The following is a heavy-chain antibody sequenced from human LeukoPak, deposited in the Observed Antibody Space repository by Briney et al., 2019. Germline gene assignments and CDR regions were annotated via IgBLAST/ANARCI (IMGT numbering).Heavy chain of an antibody. CDR2: INHSGTT. CDR1: GGSLSGYY. Sequence: SETLSLTCGIYGGSLSGYYWSWIRQPPGKGLEWIGEINHSGTTNNSPSLKSRVTISVDTSKNQFSLKLTSVTAADTAVYYCARARIGYFDYWGQGTLVTVSS. CDR3: ARARIGYFDY. D-gene: IGHD6-13*01. J-gene: IGHJ4*02. V-gene: IGHV4-34*01.